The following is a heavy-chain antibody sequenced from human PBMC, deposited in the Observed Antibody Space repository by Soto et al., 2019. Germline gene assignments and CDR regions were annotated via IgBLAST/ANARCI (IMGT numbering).Heavy chain of an antibody. Sequence: QVQLVQSGAEVRNPGSSVKVSGKASGGTFSRHAISWVRQAPGQGLEWMGGIIPIFGTANHAQKFQGRVTIIADESTSTVYMELSSLRSEDTAMYYCARGWGYDSNDYYYAYWGQGTLVIVSS. D-gene: IGHD3-22*01. CDR3: ARGWGYDSNDYYYAY. CDR1: GGTFSRHA. CDR2: IIPIFGTA. J-gene: IGHJ4*02. V-gene: IGHV1-69*01.